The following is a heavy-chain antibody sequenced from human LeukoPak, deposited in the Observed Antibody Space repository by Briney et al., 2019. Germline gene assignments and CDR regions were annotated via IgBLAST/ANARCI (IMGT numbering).Heavy chain of an antibody. V-gene: IGHV4-61*02. J-gene: IGHJ4*02. CDR3: ARDTDYFDY. D-gene: IGHD4-17*01. CDR2: IYTSGST. CDR1: GGSISSGSYY. Sequence: TTSQTLSLTCTVSGGSISSGSYYWSWIRQPAGKGLEWIGRIYTSGSTNYNPSLKSRVTISVDTSKNQFSLKLSSVTAADTAVYYCARDTDYFDYWGQGTQVTVYS.